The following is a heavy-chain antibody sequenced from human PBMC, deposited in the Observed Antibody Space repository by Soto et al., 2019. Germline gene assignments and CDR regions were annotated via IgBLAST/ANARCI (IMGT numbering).Heavy chain of an antibody. CDR1: SGSINSYY. CDR3: ARLFLRRNFPNWFDP. J-gene: IGHJ5*02. D-gene: IGHD1-7*01. CDR2: IYYSGST. V-gene: IGHV4-59*08. Sequence: PSETLSLTCTVCSGSINSYYWSWIRQPPGKGLEWIGYIYYSGSTNYNPSLKSRVTISVDTSENQFSLKLSSVTAADTAVYYCARLFLRRNFPNWFDPWGQGTLVTVSS.